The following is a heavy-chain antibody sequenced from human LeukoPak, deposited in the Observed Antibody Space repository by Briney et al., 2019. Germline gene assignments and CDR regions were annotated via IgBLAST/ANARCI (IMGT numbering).Heavy chain of an antibody. J-gene: IGHJ4*02. CDR2: MDAVNGNT. CDR3: ARDGQARPFDY. Sequence: GASVKVSCKASGYTFSSYAMHWVRQAPGQRLEWMGWMDAVNGNTKYSQKFQDRVTITRDTSASIAYMELSSLRSEDTAVYYCARDGQARPFDYWGQGTLVTVSS. CDR1: GYTFSSYA. V-gene: IGHV1-3*01.